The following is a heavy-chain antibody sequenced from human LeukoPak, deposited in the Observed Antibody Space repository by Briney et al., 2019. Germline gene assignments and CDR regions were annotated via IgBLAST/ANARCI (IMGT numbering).Heavy chain of an antibody. J-gene: IGHJ3*02. Sequence: GESLKISCKGSGYSFVSYWIGWVRQMPGKGLEWLGIIYPGDSDTTYSPSFQGQVTISVDKSISTAYLQWSSLKASDTAIYYCARQPYDTRAGNAFDIWGQGTMVTVSS. CDR2: IYPGDSDT. CDR3: ARQPYDTRAGNAFDI. CDR1: GYSFVSYW. V-gene: IGHV5-51*01. D-gene: IGHD3-3*01.